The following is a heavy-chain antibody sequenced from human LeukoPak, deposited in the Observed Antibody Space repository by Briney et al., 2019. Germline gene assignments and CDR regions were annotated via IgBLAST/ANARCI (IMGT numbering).Heavy chain of an antibody. Sequence: ASVKVSCKASGYTFTNYGISWVRQAPGQGLEWMGWISTYNGNTNYAQKLQGRVTMTTDTSTSTAYMELRSLRSDDTAAYYCARGRQWLYYFDYWGQGTLVTVSS. D-gene: IGHD6-19*01. J-gene: IGHJ4*02. CDR3: ARGRQWLYYFDY. CDR1: GYTFTNYG. V-gene: IGHV1-18*01. CDR2: ISTYNGNT.